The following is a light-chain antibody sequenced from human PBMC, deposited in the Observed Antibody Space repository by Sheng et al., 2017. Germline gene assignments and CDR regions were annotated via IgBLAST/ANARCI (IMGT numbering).Light chain of an antibody. Sequence: QSALTQPPSASGSPGQSVTISCTGTSSDVGGYDYVSWYQQHPGKAPKLMIFEVSKRPSGVPDRFSGSKSGNTASLTISVLQGDDEANYYCSSYTSSAWVFGGGTKLTVL. CDR3: SSYTSSAWV. CDR1: SSDVGGYDY. V-gene: IGLV2-8*01. J-gene: IGLJ3*02. CDR2: EVS.